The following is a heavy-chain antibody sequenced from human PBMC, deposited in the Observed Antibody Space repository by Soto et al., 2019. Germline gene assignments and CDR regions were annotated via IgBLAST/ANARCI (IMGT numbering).Heavy chain of an antibody. CDR2: ISYSGSP. Sequence: GGCRNINYKSWFVQPTGKGLEWIGYISYSGSPNYNPTLKSRVTISVDISKRQFSLQVSSVTDADTAVYYCARASVYYTEDDLRYSGQ. CDR3: ARASVYYTEDDLRY. J-gene: IGHJ4*02. V-gene: IGHV4-59*01. CDR1: GGCRNINY. D-gene: IGHD3-3*01.